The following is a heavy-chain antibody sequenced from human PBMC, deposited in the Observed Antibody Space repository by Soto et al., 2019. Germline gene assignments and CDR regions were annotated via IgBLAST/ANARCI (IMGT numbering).Heavy chain of an antibody. D-gene: IGHD6-13*01. CDR3: ARSSHKESWFDP. V-gene: IGHV4-4*07. CDR2: IHGSGSA. CDR1: NGSISNFY. J-gene: IGHJ5*02. Sequence: SETLSLTCTVSNGSISNFYWNWIGQSAGKGLEWIGRIHGSGSATYNPSLRSRVTMSVDTSKNQFSLKVNSVTGADTAVYYCARSSHKESWFDPWGQGTLVTVSS.